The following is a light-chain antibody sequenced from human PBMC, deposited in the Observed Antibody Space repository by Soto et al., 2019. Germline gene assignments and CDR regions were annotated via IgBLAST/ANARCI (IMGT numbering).Light chain of an antibody. J-gene: IGKJ1*01. V-gene: IGKV1-5*03. CDR1: KTSSSW. CDR3: QQYPISSGT. Sequence: IQLPQSPSTLPGAVGDSGTSPWRASKTSSSWWAWYQQKPGKAPKLLIYKASTLKRGVPSSVSGSGSGTEFTLTISSLQPDDFATYYCQQYPISSGTFGQGTKVDIK. CDR2: KAS.